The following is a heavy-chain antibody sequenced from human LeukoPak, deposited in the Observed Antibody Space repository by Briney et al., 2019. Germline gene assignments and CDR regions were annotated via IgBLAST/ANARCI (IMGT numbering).Heavy chain of an antibody. CDR3: ARGPITMIVLGGAFDI. J-gene: IGHJ3*02. CDR1: GFTFSSYA. V-gene: IGHV3-30-3*01. D-gene: IGHD3-22*01. Sequence: GGSLRLSCAASGFTFSSYAMHWVRQAPGKGLEWVAVISYDGSNKYYADSVKGRFTISRDNSKNTLYLQMNSLRAEDTAVYYCARGPITMIVLGGAFDIWGQGTMVTVSS. CDR2: ISYDGSNK.